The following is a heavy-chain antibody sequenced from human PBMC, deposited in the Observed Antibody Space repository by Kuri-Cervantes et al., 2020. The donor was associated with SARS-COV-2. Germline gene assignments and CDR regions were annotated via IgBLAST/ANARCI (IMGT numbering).Heavy chain of an antibody. D-gene: IGHD6-19*01. CDR1: GFTFDDYT. J-gene: IGHJ3*02. CDR2: ISWDGGST. CDR3: AKDWLPDDAFDI. V-gene: IGHV3-43*01. Sequence: GESLKISCAASGFTFDDYTMHWVRQAPGKGLEWVSLISWDGGSTYYADSVKGWFTISRDNSKNTLYLQMNSLRAEDTAVYYCAKDWLPDDAFDIWGQGTMVTVSS.